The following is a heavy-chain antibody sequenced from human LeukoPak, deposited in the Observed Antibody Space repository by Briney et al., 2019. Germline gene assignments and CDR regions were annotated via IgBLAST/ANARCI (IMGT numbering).Heavy chain of an antibody. D-gene: IGHD2-15*01. Sequence: GGSLRLSCAASGFTFSSYDMHWVRQATGKGLEWVSTIGTAGDTYYSGSVKGRFTISRENTKNALYLQMNSLGAGDTVVYYCARATVGLDYWGQGTLVTVSS. CDR1: GFTFSSYD. CDR2: IGTAGDT. CDR3: ARATVGLDY. J-gene: IGHJ4*02. V-gene: IGHV3-13*04.